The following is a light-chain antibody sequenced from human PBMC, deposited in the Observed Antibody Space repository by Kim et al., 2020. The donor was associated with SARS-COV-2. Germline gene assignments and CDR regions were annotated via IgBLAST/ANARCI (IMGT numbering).Light chain of an antibody. V-gene: IGKV1D-16*01. CDR1: QSISSW. Sequence: DIQMTQYPSLVSASVGDTVTITCRASQSISSWLAWYQQKPEKAPKSLIYAASSLQSGVPSRFSGSGSGTHFTLTINSLQPEDFATYYCQQYDHYPRTFGQGTKVYIK. CDR3: QQYDHYPRT. CDR2: AAS. J-gene: IGKJ1*01.